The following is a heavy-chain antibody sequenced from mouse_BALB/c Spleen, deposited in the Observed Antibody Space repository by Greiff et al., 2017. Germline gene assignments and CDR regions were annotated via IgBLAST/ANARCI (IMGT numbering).Heavy chain of an antibody. V-gene: IGHV5-17*02. D-gene: IGHD2-4*01. CDR1: GFTFSSFG. Sequence: EVQLVESGGGLVQPGGSRKLSCAASGFTFSSFGMHWVRQAPEKGLEWVAYISSGSSTIYYADTVKGRFTISRDNPKNTLFLQMTSLRSEDTAMYYCAREGITTQFAYWGQGTLVTVSA. CDR3: AREGITTQFAY. CDR2: ISSGSSTI. J-gene: IGHJ3*01.